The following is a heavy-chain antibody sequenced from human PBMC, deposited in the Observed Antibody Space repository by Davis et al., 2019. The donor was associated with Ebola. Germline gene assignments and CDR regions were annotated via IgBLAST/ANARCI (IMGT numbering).Heavy chain of an antibody. Sequence: MPSETLSLTCAVSGGSFSGSYCTCIRQPPGKGLEWIGEINYSGSTNYNPSLKSRVTISVDTSKHQFSLKLSSVTAADTAVYYCARGGGFGGYGRDVWGQGTTVTVSS. D-gene: IGHD3-10*01. CDR2: INYSGST. CDR1: GGSFSGSY. CDR3: ARGGGFGGYGRDV. V-gene: IGHV4-34*01. J-gene: IGHJ6*02.